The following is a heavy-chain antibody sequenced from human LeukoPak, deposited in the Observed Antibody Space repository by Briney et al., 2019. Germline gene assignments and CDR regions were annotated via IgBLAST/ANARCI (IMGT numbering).Heavy chain of an antibody. Sequence: ASVKVSCKASGYTFTSYDINWVRQATGQGLEWMGWMNPNSGNTGYAQKFQGRVTITRNTSISTAYMELSSLRSEDTAVYYCARTLRFRGAPYYYYYMDVWGKGTTVTVSS. V-gene: IGHV1-8*03. J-gene: IGHJ6*03. CDR1: GYTFTSYD. CDR3: ARTLRFRGAPYYYYYMDV. CDR2: MNPNSGNT. D-gene: IGHD3-10*01.